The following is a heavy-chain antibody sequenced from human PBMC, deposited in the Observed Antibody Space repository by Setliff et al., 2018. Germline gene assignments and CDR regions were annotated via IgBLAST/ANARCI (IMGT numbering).Heavy chain of an antibody. D-gene: IGHD4-17*01. CDR2: IYYSGST. J-gene: IGHJ4*02. CDR1: GGSISSYY. Sequence: LSLTCTVSGGSISSYYWSWIRQPPGKGLEWIGYIYYSGSTNYNPSLKSRVTISVDTSKNQFSLKLSSVTAADTAVYYCAGSTVTQVDYWGQGTLVTVSS. V-gene: IGHV4-59*08. CDR3: AGSTVTQVDY.